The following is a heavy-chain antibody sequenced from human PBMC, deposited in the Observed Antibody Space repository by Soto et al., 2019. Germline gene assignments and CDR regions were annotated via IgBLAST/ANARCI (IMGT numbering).Heavy chain of an antibody. CDR3: ARMTPPVGYSSGWSMKNYYYYGMDV. CDR2: IYYSGST. Sequence: NPSETLSLTCTVPGGCISSYYWSWIRQPPGKGLEWIGYIYYSGSTNYNPSLKSRVTISVDTSKNQFSLKLSSVTAADTAVYYCARMTPPVGYSSGWSMKNYYYYGMDVWGQGTTVTVSS. V-gene: IGHV4-59*01. CDR1: GGCISSYY. J-gene: IGHJ6*02. D-gene: IGHD6-19*01.